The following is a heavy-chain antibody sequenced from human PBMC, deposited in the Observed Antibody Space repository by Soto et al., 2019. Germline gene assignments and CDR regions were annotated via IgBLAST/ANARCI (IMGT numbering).Heavy chain of an antibody. CDR1: GGTFSSYA. J-gene: IGHJ6*02. D-gene: IGHD3-16*01. V-gene: IGHV1-69*01. Sequence: QVQLVQSGAEVKKPGSSVKVSCKASGGTFSSYAISWVRQAPGQGLEWMGGIIPIFGTANYAQKFQGRVTITGEEPRSTAYMELSSLRSEDTAVYYCASPVGGGGAGYYYYGMDVWGQGTTVTVSS. CDR2: IIPIFGTA. CDR3: ASPVGGGGAGYYYYGMDV.